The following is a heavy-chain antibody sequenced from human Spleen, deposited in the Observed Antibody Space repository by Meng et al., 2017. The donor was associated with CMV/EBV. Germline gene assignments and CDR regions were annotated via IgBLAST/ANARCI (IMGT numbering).Heavy chain of an antibody. D-gene: IGHD3-3*01. V-gene: IGHV4-39*07. J-gene: IGHJ5*02. Sequence: HRQLQASGPGLVKPSEPLSLTCTVSGGSISSSSYYWGWIRQPPGKGLEWIGSIYYSGSTYYNPSLKSRVTISVDTSKNQFSLKLSSVTAADTAVYYCAREDDFWNNTIHGGGWFDPWGQGTLVTVSS. CDR3: AREDDFWNNTIHGGGWFDP. CDR1: GGSISSSSYY. CDR2: IYYSGST.